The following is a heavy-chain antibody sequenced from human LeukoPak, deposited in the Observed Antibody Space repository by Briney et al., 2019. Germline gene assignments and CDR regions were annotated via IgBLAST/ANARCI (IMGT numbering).Heavy chain of an antibody. CDR2: IYQGGRT. J-gene: IGHJ4*02. D-gene: IGHD3-22*01. V-gene: IGHV4-4*02. CDR3: ARGDASGYPDY. Sequence: SETLSLTCAVSSDSMNNSNWWSWVRQSPGKGLEWIGEIYQGGRTNYKSSLKSRVSISVDKSRNQLSLKLTSVTAADTAVYYCARGDASGYPDYWGQGTLVTVS. CDR1: SDSMNNSNW.